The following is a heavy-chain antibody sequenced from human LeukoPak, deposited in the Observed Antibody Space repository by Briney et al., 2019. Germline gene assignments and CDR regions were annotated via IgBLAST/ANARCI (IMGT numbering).Heavy chain of an antibody. V-gene: IGHV4-4*08. D-gene: IGHD2-15*01. Sequence: PSETLSLTCTVSGGSISSYYWSWIRQPPGKGLECIGYIYNSGSTNYNPSLKSRVSISVDTSKNQFSLKLSSVTAADTAVYYCATEAECSGGSCYSYGWFDPWGQGTQVIVSS. CDR3: ATEAECSGGSCYSYGWFDP. J-gene: IGHJ5*02. CDR2: IYNSGST. CDR1: GGSISSYY.